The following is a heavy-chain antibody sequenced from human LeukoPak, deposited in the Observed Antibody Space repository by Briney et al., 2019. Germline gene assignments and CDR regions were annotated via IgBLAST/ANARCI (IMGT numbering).Heavy chain of an antibody. Sequence: GRSLRLSCAASGFTFSSYGMHWVRQAPGKGLEWVAVISYDGSNKYYADSVKGRFTISRDNSKNTLFLQMSSLRAEDTAVYYCATEGGPPIERYWGQGTLVTVSS. CDR3: ATEGGPPIERY. CDR1: GFTFSSYG. D-gene: IGHD2-15*01. J-gene: IGHJ4*02. CDR2: ISYDGSNK. V-gene: IGHV3-30*03.